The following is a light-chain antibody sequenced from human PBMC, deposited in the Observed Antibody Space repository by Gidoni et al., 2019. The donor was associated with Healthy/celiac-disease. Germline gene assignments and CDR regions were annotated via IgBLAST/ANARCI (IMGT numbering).Light chain of an antibody. J-gene: IGLJ2*01. CDR2: QDS. V-gene: IGLV3-1*01. Sequence: SYALTQPPSVSVSPGQTASITCSGDKLGDKYACWYQQKPGQSPVLVIYQDSKRPSGIPERFSGSNSGNTATLTISGTQAMDEADYYCQAWDSIHVVFGGGTKLTVL. CDR3: QAWDSIHVV. CDR1: KLGDKY.